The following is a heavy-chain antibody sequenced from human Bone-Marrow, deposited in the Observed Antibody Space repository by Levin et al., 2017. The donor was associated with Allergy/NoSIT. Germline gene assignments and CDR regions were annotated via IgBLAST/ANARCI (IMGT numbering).Heavy chain of an antibody. CDR2: MNPNSGNT. CDR1: GYTFTSYD. D-gene: IGHD6-6*01. Sequence: ASVKVSCKASGYTFTSYDINWVRQATGQGLEWMGWMNPNSGNTGYAQKFQGRVTMTRNTSISTAYMELSSLRSEDTAVYYCARFAVGVAARQGTSGDPWGQGTLVTVSS. V-gene: IGHV1-8*01. J-gene: IGHJ5*02. CDR3: ARFAVGVAARQGTSGDP.